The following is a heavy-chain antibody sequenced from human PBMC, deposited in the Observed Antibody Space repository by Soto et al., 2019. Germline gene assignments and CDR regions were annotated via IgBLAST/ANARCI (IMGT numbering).Heavy chain of an antibody. CDR2: ISAGGSST. CDR3: VKVHYRGIFPGAFDI. CDR1: GFTFSNYA. V-gene: IGHV3-23*01. Sequence: GGSLRLSCAVSGFTFSNYAIHWVRQAPGKGLEWVSGISAGGSSTFYADSVKGRFTISRDNSMNTLYLHMSSLRAEDTAVYYCVKVHYRGIFPGAFDIWGHGTLVTVS. J-gene: IGHJ3*02. D-gene: IGHD1-26*01.